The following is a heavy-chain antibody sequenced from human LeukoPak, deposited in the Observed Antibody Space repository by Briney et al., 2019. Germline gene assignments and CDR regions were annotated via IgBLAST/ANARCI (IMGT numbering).Heavy chain of an antibody. CDR3: ARFTHYDSAAYYLDY. D-gene: IGHD3-22*01. J-gene: IGHJ4*01. CDR2: IFHSGST. Sequence: PSETLPLICTVPDGSIRSYWWSWVRQPPGKGLEWIGHIFHSGSTTYNTSLQSRVTISVDTSKNQFSLNLRSVTAADTALYYCARFTHYDSAAYYLDYWGQRVLVTVSS. CDR1: DGSIRSYW. V-gene: IGHV4-59*08.